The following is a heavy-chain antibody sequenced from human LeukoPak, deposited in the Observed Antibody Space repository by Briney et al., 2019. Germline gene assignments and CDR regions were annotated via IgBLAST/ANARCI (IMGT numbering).Heavy chain of an antibody. Sequence: PGGSLRLSCTASGLTFIGYTMNWVRQDPGGGLVWVSSVTSGSVYIYYADSVKGRFTISRDSATNSLYLQMNSLRVEDTGVYYCAKEGDATAAAGMGCFDLWGKGTMVTVSS. V-gene: IGHV3-21*01. CDR3: AKEGDATAAAGMGCFDL. J-gene: IGHJ3*01. CDR1: GLTFIGYT. CDR2: VTSGSVYI. D-gene: IGHD6-13*01.